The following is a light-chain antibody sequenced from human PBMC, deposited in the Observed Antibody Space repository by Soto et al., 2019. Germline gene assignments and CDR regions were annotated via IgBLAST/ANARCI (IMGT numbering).Light chain of an antibody. Sequence: QSVLTQPPSVSGAPGQRVTISCTGSRSNIGAGFDVHWYQQLPGTAPKLLIHANINRPSGVPDRFSGSRSGTSASLAITGLQAEDEADYYCQSYDNSLSGPVVFGGGTKLTVL. CDR2: ANI. J-gene: IGLJ2*01. V-gene: IGLV1-40*01. CDR1: RSNIGAGFD. CDR3: QSYDNSLSGPVV.